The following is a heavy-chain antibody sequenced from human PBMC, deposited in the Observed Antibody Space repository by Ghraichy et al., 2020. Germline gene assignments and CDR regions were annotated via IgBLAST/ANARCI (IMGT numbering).Heavy chain of an antibody. Sequence: GGSLRLSCAASGFTFSSYAMSWVRQAPGKGLEWVSAISGSGGSTYYADSVKGRFTISRDNSKNTLYLQMNSLRDEDTAVYYCAKYYCGGDCYSFEYFDYWGQGTLVTVSS. J-gene: IGHJ4*02. D-gene: IGHD2-21*02. CDR1: GFTFSSYA. CDR3: AKYYCGGDCYSFEYFDY. V-gene: IGHV3-23*01. CDR2: ISGSGGST.